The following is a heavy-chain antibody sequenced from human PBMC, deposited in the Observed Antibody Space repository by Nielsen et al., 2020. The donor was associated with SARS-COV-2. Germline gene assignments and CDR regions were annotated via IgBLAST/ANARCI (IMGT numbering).Heavy chain of an antibody. CDR2: ISYDGSNK. Sequence: GGSLRLSCAASGFTFSSYAMHWVRQATGKALEWVAVISYDGSNKYYADSVKGRFTISRDNSKNTLYLQMNSLRAEDTAVYYCARGNGWGSYFDYWGQGTLVTVSS. CDR1: GFTFSSYA. V-gene: IGHV3-30-3*01. CDR3: ARGNGWGSYFDY. J-gene: IGHJ4*02. D-gene: IGHD7-27*01.